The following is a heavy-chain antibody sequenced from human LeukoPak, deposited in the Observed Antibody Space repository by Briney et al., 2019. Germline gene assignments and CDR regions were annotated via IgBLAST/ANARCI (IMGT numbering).Heavy chain of an antibody. Sequence: SETLSLTCSVSGGSISNSSYYWGWIRQPPGKGLEWIGSIYYSGSTYYNPSLKSRVTISVDTSKNQFSLKLSSVTAADTAVYYWARERKSWSYFGDGFDILGPGKKVNVSS. D-gene: IGHD1-26*01. CDR2: IYYSGST. CDR3: ARERKSWSYFGDGFDI. CDR1: GGSISNSSYY. J-gene: IGHJ3*02. V-gene: IGHV4-39*07.